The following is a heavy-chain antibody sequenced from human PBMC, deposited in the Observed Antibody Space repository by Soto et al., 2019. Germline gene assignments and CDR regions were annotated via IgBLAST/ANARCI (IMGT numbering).Heavy chain of an antibody. Sequence: QVQLVQSGAEVKKPGSPVKVSCKASGGTFSSYTISWVRQAPGQGLEWMGRIIPILGIANYAQKFQGRVTITADKSTSTAYMELSSLRSEDTAVYYCASYSVDINPPAFDPWGQGTLVTVSS. CDR2: IIPILGIA. V-gene: IGHV1-69*02. CDR1: GGTFSSYT. CDR3: ASYSVDINPPAFDP. D-gene: IGHD5-12*01. J-gene: IGHJ5*02.